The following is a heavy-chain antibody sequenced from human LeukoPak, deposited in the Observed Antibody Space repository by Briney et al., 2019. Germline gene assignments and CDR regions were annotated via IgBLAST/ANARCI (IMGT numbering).Heavy chain of an antibody. CDR1: GFTFSSIA. CDR3: ARASQGSCSGGSCHYYFDY. J-gene: IGHJ4*02. CDR2: ISYDGSNK. V-gene: IGHV3-30*04. Sequence: GGSLRLSCAASGFTFSSIAMSWVRQAPGKGLEWVAVISYDGSNKYYADSVKGRFTISRDNSKNTLYLQMNSLRAEDTAVYYCARASQGSCSGGSCHYYFDYWGQGTLVTVSS. D-gene: IGHD2-15*01.